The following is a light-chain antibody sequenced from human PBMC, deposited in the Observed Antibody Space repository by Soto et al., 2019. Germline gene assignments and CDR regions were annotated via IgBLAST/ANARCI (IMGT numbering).Light chain of an antibody. CDR3: SSYTSSSAVV. Sequence: QSALTQPASVSGSPGQSITISCTGTSSDVGGYNYVSWYQQHPGNAPKRMIYDVSNRPSGVSNRFSGSKSGNTASLTISGLQAEDEADYYCSSYTSSSAVVFGGGTKLTVL. J-gene: IGLJ2*01. CDR1: SSDVGGYNY. CDR2: DVS. V-gene: IGLV2-14*01.